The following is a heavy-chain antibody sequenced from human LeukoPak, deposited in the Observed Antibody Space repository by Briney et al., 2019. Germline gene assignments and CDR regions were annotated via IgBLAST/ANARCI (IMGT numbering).Heavy chain of an antibody. CDR1: GYTFTSYD. CDR2: MNPNSGNT. CDR3: ARDMDHVGATSAFDI. J-gene: IGHJ3*02. V-gene: IGHV1-8*03. Sequence: ASVKVSCKASGYTFTSYDINWVRQATGQGLEWMGWMNPNSGNTGYAQKFQGRVTITRNTSISTAYMELSSLRSGDTAVYYCARDMDHVGATSAFDIWGQGTMVTVSS. D-gene: IGHD1-26*01.